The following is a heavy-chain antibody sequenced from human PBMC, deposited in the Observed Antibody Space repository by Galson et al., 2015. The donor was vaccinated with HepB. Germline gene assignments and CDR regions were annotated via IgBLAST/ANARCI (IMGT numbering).Heavy chain of an antibody. D-gene: IGHD3-9*01. CDR2: FDPEDGET. V-gene: IGHV1-24*01. J-gene: IGHJ5*02. CDR3: ATTPLYDILTGYPFDP. Sequence: SVKVSCKVSGYTLTELSMHWVRQAPGKGLEWMGGFDPEDGETIYAQKFQGRVTMTEDTSTDTAYMELSSLRSEDTAVYYCATTPLYDILTGYPFDPWGQGTLVTVPS. CDR1: GYTLTELS.